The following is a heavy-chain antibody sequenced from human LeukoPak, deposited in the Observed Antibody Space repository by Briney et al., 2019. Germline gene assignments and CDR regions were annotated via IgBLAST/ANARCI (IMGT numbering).Heavy chain of an antibody. D-gene: IGHD3-16*02. CDR2: IYYSGST. J-gene: IGHJ4*02. Sequence: SETLSLTCTVSGGSISSGDYYWSWIRQPPGKGLEWIGYIYYSGSTYYNPSLKSRVTISVDTSKNQFSLKLSSVTAADTAVYYCARETYYDYVWGSYRYSYYWGQGTLVTVSS. V-gene: IGHV4-30-4*01. CDR1: GGSISSGDYY. CDR3: ARETYYDYVWGSYRYSYY.